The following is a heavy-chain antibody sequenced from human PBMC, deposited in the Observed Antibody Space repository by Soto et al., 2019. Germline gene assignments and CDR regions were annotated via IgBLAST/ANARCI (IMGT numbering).Heavy chain of an antibody. CDR3: TRARYYYDSSGYSFDY. CDR2: IRSKAYGGTT. J-gene: IGHJ4*02. CDR1: GFTFGDYA. V-gene: IGHV3-49*03. Sequence: PGGSLRLSCTASGFTFGDYAMSWFRQAPGKGLEWVGSIRSKAYGGTTEYAASVKGRFTISRDDSKSIAYLQMNSLKTEDTAVYYCTRARYYYDSSGYSFDYWGQGTLVTVSS. D-gene: IGHD3-22*01.